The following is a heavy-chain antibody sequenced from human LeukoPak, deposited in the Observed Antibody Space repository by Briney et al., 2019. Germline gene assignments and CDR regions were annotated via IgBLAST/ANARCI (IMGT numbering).Heavy chain of an antibody. V-gene: IGHV3-23*01. CDR3: AKVSRVVKAGYFDY. D-gene: IGHD3-3*01. CDR2: ISGSGGST. J-gene: IGHJ4*02. Sequence: GGSLRLSCADPVFTFSRYAISRGRQGLGKGLEWVSAISGSGGSTYYADSVKGRFTISRDNSKNTLYLQMNSLRAEDTAVYYWAKVSRVVKAGYFDYWGQGTLVTVSS. CDR1: VFTFSRYA.